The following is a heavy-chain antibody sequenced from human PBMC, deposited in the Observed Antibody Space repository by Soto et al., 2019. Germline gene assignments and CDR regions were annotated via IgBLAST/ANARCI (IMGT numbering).Heavy chain of an antibody. D-gene: IGHD2-2*03. Sequence: QVQLRESGPGLVKTSGTLSLTCAVSGGSISTNTWWSWVRQPPGKGLQWIGEIYHSGSTNYNPSLKSRVTISVDKSKNQFSLELSSVTAADTAVYYCARDLGSCSSTSCRPFDYWGQGTLVTVSS. CDR2: IYHSGST. CDR1: GGSISTNTW. J-gene: IGHJ4*02. CDR3: ARDLGSCSSTSCRPFDY. V-gene: IGHV4-4*02.